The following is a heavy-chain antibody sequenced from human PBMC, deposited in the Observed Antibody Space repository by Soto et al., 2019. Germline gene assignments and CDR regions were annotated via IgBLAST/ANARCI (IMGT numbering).Heavy chain of an antibody. CDR2: FDPEDGET. J-gene: IGHJ4*02. D-gene: IGHD4-17*01. V-gene: IGHV1-24*01. CDR1: GYTLTELS. Sequence: ASVKVSCKVSGYTLTELSMHWVRQAPGKGLEWMGGFDPEDGETIYAQKFQGRVTMTEDTSTDTAYMELSSLRSEDTAVYYCATVTFDYGGNFNDYWGQGTLVTVSS. CDR3: ATVTFDYGGNFNDY.